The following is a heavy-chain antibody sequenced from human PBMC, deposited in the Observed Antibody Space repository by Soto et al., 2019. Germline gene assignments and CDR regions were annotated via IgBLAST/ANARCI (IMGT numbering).Heavy chain of an antibody. J-gene: IGHJ3*01. V-gene: IGHV3-48*03. D-gene: IGHD4-17*01. Sequence: EVQLVESGGGLVQPGGSLRLSCAASGFTFSDYEINWFRQPPGKGLQWVSYISSGGSAIHYADSVKGRFTISRDNAKNSLYLQMSSLRAEDTAVYYCARGARLTTVTGAGCGVFDLWGQGTMVTVSS. CDR3: ARGARLTTVTGAGCGVFDL. CDR2: ISSGGSAI. CDR1: GFTFSDYE.